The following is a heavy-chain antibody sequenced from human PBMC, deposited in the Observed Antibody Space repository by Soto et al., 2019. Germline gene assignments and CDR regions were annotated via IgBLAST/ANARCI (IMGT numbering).Heavy chain of an antibody. CDR1: GFSLSADGVG. J-gene: IGHJ3*01. D-gene: IGHD2-21*01. Sequence: QITLKESGPTLVKPTQTLTLTCTFSGFSLSADGVGVGWIRQPPGKALEWLALIYWDDDQRYSPSLKTMLTITKDTSKNQVVLTMTNMDPVDTATYYCAHAYGGTSWPNDAFDVWGQGTVVTVSS. CDR3: AHAYGGTSWPNDAFDV. V-gene: IGHV2-5*02. CDR2: IYWDDDQ.